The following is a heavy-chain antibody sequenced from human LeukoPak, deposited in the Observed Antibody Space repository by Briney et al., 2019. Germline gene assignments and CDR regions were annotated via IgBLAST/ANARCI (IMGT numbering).Heavy chain of an antibody. D-gene: IGHD5-24*01. V-gene: IGHV3-30-3*01. CDR2: TSYDETNK. J-gene: IGHJ6*02. CDR1: GFTFNTFA. CDR3: ARGDGYNFDYGMDV. Sequence: RPGGSLRLSCAASGFTFNTFAMHWVRQAPGKGLEWVALTSYDETNKRYADSVKGRYTISRDNSKNTLYLQMNSLRAEDTAVYYCARGDGYNFDYGMDVWGQGTTVTVSS.